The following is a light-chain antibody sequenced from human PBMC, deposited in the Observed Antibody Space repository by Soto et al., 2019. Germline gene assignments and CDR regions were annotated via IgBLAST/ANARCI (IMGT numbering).Light chain of an antibody. J-gene: IGLJ2*01. Sequence: QSVLTQPSSVSGSPGQSNTISCTGTSRDVGGYNYVFWYQQQTGKAPKLMIYDVSTRPLGVSNRFSGSKYANTASLTISGLQAEAKADYYCSSYTGSITYVVFGGGAKLTGL. V-gene: IGLV2-14*01. CDR1: SRDVGGYNY. CDR2: DVS. CDR3: SSYTGSITYVV.